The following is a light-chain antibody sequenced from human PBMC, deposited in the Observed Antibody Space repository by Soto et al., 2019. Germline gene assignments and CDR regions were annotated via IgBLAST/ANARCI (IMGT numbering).Light chain of an antibody. CDR2: DVS. CDR1: QSVSNW. Sequence: DIQMTQPPSTLSASVGERVTIACRASQSVSNWLAWYHQKPGKAPKFLIYDVSSSESGVPSRFSGSGSGTEFILTISSLQPDDFATYYCQQYDSYPWTFDQGTKVEMK. CDR3: QQYDSYPWT. J-gene: IGKJ1*01. V-gene: IGKV1-5*01.